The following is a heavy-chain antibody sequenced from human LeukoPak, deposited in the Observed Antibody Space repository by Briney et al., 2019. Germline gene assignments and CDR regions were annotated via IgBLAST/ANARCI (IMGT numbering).Heavy chain of an antibody. Sequence: SETLSLTCAVYGGSFSGYYWSWIRQPPGKGLEWIGNIYYRGNTYYNPSLNSRVTISVDTSKNKFSLNLSSVTAADTAVYYCARLGAPGAAAGKWGQGTLVTVSS. CDR2: IYYRGNT. CDR1: GGSFSGYY. CDR3: ARLGAPGAAAGK. J-gene: IGHJ4*02. V-gene: IGHV4-34*01. D-gene: IGHD6-13*01.